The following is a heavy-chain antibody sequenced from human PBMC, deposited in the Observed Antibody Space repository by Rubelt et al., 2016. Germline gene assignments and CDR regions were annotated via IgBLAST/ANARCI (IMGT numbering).Heavy chain of an antibody. CDR2: INAGNGNT. CDR1: GYTFTSYA. J-gene: IGHJ5*02. Sequence: QVQLVQSGAEVKKPGASVKVSCKASGYTFTSYAMHWVRQAPGQRLEWMGWINAGNGNTKYSLKFRGRVTITRDTSASTADMELSSLRSEDTAVYYCARVIWGSGWSNNWFDPWGQGTLVTVSS. CDR3: ARVIWGSGWSNNWFDP. V-gene: IGHV1-3*01. D-gene: IGHD6-19*01.